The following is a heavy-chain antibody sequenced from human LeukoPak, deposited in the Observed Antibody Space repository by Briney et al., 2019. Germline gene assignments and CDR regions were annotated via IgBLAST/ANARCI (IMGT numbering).Heavy chain of an antibody. Sequence: GGSLRLSCAASGFTFSTYWMTWVRQAPGKGREWVANIKQDGTEKYYVDSVKGRFTVSRDNAKNSLYLKMNSLRAEDTAVYYCARYRGSGGQRLDYWGQGTLVTVSS. CDR3: ARYRGSGGQRLDY. CDR2: IKQDGTEK. D-gene: IGHD3-16*01. V-gene: IGHV3-7*01. CDR1: GFTFSTYW. J-gene: IGHJ4*02.